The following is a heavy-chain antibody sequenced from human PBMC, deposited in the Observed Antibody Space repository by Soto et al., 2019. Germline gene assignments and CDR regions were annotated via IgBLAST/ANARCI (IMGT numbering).Heavy chain of an antibody. D-gene: IGHD4-4*01. CDR3: ARLPSKVRDY. CDR1: GYSFTSYW. J-gene: IGHJ4*02. Sequence: GESLKISCKGSGYSFTSYWISWVRQMPGKGLEWMGRIDPSDSYTNYSPSFQGHVTISTDKSISTAYLQWSSLKASDTARYYCARLPSKVRDYWGQGTLVTVSS. V-gene: IGHV5-10-1*01. CDR2: IDPSDSYT.